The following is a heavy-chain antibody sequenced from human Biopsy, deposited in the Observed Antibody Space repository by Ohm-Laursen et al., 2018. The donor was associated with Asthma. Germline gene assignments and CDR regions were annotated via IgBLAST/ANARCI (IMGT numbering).Heavy chain of an antibody. CDR2: ISFDGSNK. J-gene: IGHJ6*02. Sequence: SLRLSCAASGFTFSSFGMHWARQTPAKGLEWVAVISFDGSNKYHADSVKGRFTISRDNSKNTLYLQMTSLSAEDSAVYYCARVDGVVEAATRLGGMDVWGQGTTVTVSS. CDR1: GFTFSSFG. D-gene: IGHD2-15*01. V-gene: IGHV3-30*03. CDR3: ARVDGVVEAATRLGGMDV.